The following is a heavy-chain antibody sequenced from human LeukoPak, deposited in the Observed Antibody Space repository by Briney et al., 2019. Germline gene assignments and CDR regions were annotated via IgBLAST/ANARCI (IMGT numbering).Heavy chain of an antibody. CDR1: GFAFDDYA. CDR2: ISWNSGSI. CDR3: AKDISESSGSYEIDY. V-gene: IGHV3-9*01. Sequence: PGGSLRLSCAASGFAFDDYAMHWVRQAPGKGLEWVSGISWNSGSIGYADSVKGRFTISRDNAKNSLYLQMNSLRAEDTALYYCAKDISESSGSYEIDYWGQGTLVTVSS. J-gene: IGHJ4*02. D-gene: IGHD1-26*01.